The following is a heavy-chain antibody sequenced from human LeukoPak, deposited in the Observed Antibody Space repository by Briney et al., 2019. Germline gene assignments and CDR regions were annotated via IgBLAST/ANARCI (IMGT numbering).Heavy chain of an antibody. D-gene: IGHD1-26*01. CDR1: GGSFSGYY. Sequence: SQTLSLTCAVYGGSFSGYYWSWIRQPPGKGLEWIGEINHSGSTNYNPSLKSRVTISVDTSKNQFSLKLSSVTAADTAVYYCASRGPSGSNYFDYWGQGTLVTVSS. CDR3: ASRGPSGSNYFDY. V-gene: IGHV4-34*01. J-gene: IGHJ4*02. CDR2: INHSGST.